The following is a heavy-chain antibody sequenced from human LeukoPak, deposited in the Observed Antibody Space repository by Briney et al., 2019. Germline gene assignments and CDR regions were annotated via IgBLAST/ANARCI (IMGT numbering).Heavy chain of an antibody. CDR1: GFTLSSFT. D-gene: IGHD6-13*01. CDR3: ARAYDSSWHNFDY. V-gene: IGHV3-30-3*01. CDR2: ISYDESQK. J-gene: IGHJ4*02. Sequence: GGSLRLSCAASGFTLSSFTMHWVRHNPGKGLEWVAVISYDESQKWYADSVKGRFTISRDITKNTLYLEMDSLRREDTAVYYCARAYDSSWHNFDYWGQGSLVTVSS.